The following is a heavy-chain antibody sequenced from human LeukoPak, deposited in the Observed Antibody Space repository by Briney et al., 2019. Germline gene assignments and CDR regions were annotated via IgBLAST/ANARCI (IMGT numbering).Heavy chain of an antibody. CDR2: ISGSGGST. J-gene: IGHJ5*02. CDR3: AKEITMVRGALRWFDP. Sequence: GGSLRLSCAASGFTFSSYAMSWVRQAPGKGLEWVSAISGSGGSTYYADSVKGRFTISRDNSKNTLCLQMNSLRAEDTAVYYCAKEITMVRGALRWFDPWGQGTLVTVSS. CDR1: GFTFSSYA. D-gene: IGHD3-10*01. V-gene: IGHV3-23*01.